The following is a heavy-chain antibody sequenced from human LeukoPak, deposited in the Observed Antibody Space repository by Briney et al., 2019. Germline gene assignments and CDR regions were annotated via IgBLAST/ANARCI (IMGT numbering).Heavy chain of an antibody. V-gene: IGHV1-18*01. CDR2: ISAYNGNT. Sequence: ASVKVSCKASGYTFTSYGISWVRQAPGQGLEWMGWISAYNGNTNYAQKLQGRITMTTDTSTSTAYMELRSLRSDDTAVYYCARETSGYSLYYFDYWGQGTLVTASS. CDR1: GYTFTSYG. D-gene: IGHD3-22*01. CDR3: ARETSGYSLYYFDY. J-gene: IGHJ4*02.